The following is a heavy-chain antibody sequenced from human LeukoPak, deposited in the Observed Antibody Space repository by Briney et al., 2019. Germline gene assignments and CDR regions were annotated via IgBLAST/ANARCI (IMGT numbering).Heavy chain of an antibody. Sequence: PGGSLRLSCAASGFTVSSNYMSRVRQAPGKGLEWVSVIYSGGSTYYADSVKGRFTISRDNSKNTLYLQMNSLRAEDTAVYYCARVVLTAAADYFDYWGQGTLVTVSS. J-gene: IGHJ4*02. CDR3: ARVVLTAAADYFDY. CDR1: GFTVSSNY. V-gene: IGHV3-66*01. D-gene: IGHD6-13*01. CDR2: IYSGGST.